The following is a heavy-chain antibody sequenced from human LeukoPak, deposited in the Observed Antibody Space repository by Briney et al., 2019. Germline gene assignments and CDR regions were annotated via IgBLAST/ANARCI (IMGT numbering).Heavy chain of an antibody. V-gene: IGHV3-66*01. CDR3: ARVGYDSSGYYHYYYYGMDV. D-gene: IGHD3-22*01. Sequence: PGGSLRLSCAASEFTLSSYALSWVRQAPGKGLEWVSVIYSGGSTYYADSVKGRFTISRDNSKNTLYLQMNSLRAEDTAVYYCARVGYDSSGYYHYYYYGMDVWGQGTTVTVSS. CDR2: IYSGGST. J-gene: IGHJ6*02. CDR1: EFTLSSYA.